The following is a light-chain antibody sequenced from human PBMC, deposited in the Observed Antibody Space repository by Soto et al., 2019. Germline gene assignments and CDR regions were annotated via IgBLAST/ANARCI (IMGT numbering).Light chain of an antibody. V-gene: IGKV3-20*01. CDR3: HQYGSSPYT. J-gene: IGKJ2*01. CDR2: GAS. CDR1: QSVSSSY. Sequence: EIVLTQSPGTLSLSPGEGATLSCRASQSVSSSYLAWYQQKPGQAPRLLIYGASSRATGIPDRFSGSGSGTDSTLTISRLDPEDFAVYYCHQYGSSPYTFGQGTKLEIK.